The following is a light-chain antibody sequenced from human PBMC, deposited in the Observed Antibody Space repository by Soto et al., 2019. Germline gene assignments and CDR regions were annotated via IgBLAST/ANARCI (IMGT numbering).Light chain of an antibody. CDR2: DAS. J-gene: IGKJ1*01. V-gene: IGKV1-5*01. CDR1: QSISSW. CDR3: QQYNSYPWT. Sequence: DIQMTQSPSTLSASVGDRVTITCRASQSISSWLAWYQQKPGKAPKLLIYDASSLESGVPSRFSGSGSGTEFTLPISSLQPDDFATYYCQQYNSYPWTFCQGTKVEIK.